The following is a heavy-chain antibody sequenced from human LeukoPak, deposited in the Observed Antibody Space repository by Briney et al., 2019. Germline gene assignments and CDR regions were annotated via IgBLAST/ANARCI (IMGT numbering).Heavy chain of an antibody. Sequence: SETLSLTCAVYGGSFSGYYWSWIRQPPGKGLEWIGEINHSGSTNYNPSLKSRVTISVDTSKNQFSLKLSSVTAADTAVYYCARDSSGWSFFPAYGYWGQGTLVTVSS. V-gene: IGHV4-34*01. D-gene: IGHD6-19*01. CDR3: ARDSSGWSFFPAYGY. J-gene: IGHJ4*02. CDR1: GGSFSGYY. CDR2: INHSGST.